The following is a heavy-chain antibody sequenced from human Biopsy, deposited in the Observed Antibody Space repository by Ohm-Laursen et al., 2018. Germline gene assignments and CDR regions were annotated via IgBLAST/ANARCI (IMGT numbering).Heavy chain of an antibody. V-gene: IGHV1-24*01. CDR3: AADINVWNVNY. J-gene: IGHJ4*02. Sequence: SVKVSCKVSGYTLTELSMHWVRQAPGKGLEWMGGFAPENGKTVYAQNFQARVSMTEDTLTDTAYMELRSLRSEDTAVYYCAADINVWNVNYWGQGTQVTVSS. D-gene: IGHD1-1*01. CDR2: FAPENGKT. CDR1: GYTLTELS.